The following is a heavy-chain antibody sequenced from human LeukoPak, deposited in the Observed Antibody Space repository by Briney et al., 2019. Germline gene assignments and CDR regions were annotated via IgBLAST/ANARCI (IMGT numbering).Heavy chain of an antibody. J-gene: IGHJ4*02. CDR3: ARLEDGTMIVN. V-gene: IGHV4-59*01. CDR2: IYYSGST. D-gene: IGHD3-22*01. CDR1: GGSISSYY. Sequence: SETLSLTCTFSGGSISSYYWSWIRQPPGKGLEWIGYIYYSGSTNYNPSLKSRVTISVDTSKNQFSLKLSSVTAADTAVYYCARLEDGTMIVNWGQGTLVTVSS.